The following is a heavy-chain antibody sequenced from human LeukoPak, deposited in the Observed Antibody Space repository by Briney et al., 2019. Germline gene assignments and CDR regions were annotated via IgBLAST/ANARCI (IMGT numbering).Heavy chain of an antibody. CDR3: ARGAGGSGYYYLLT. CDR2: MNPNSADR. Sequence: ASVKVSCKASGYTFISFDIIWVRQATGQGLEWMGWMNPNSADRGYAQKFRGRVTMTRSTSISTAYMELSSLRSEDSAVYYCARGAGGSGYYYLLTWGQGTLVTASS. CDR1: GYTFISFD. V-gene: IGHV1-8*02. J-gene: IGHJ4*02. D-gene: IGHD3-10*01.